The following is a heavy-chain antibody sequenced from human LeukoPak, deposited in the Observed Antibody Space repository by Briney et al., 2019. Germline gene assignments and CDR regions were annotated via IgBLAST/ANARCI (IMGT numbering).Heavy chain of an antibody. Sequence: ASVKVSCKASGYTFTGYHMHWVRQAPGQGLEWMGWINPNSGGTNYAQKFQGRVTMTRDTSISTAYMELSRLRSDDTAVYYCARDGIYDFWSGYNWFDPWGQGTLVTVSS. D-gene: IGHD3-3*01. J-gene: IGHJ5*02. CDR3: ARDGIYDFWSGYNWFDP. CDR1: GYTFTGYH. CDR2: INPNSGGT. V-gene: IGHV1-2*02.